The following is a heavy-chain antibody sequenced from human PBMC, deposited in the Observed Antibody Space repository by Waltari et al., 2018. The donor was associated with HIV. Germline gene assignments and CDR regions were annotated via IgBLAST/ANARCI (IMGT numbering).Heavy chain of an antibody. Sequence: QVQLVQPGGGMVQPGRSLRLSCAASGFTFSNFGMNWVRQAPGKGLWWVALISRHGRSDHYADSVKGRFTISRDNSNDTLFLEMDNVRPEDTSLYFCAKDRSDFWTGFLDHWGQGALVTVTS. CDR2: ISRHGRSD. D-gene: IGHD3-3*01. CDR1: GFTFSNFG. J-gene: IGHJ4*02. CDR3: AKDRSDFWTGFLDH. V-gene: IGHV3-30*18.